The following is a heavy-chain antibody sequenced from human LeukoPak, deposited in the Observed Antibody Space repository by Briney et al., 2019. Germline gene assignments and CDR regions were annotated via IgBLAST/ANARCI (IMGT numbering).Heavy chain of an antibody. D-gene: IGHD2-2*01. CDR3: ARGREPAADRYYYYYMDV. J-gene: IGHJ6*03. Sequence: KPSETLSLTCTVSGGSISSGSYYWSWIRQPAGKGLEWIGRIYTSGSTNYNPSLKSRVTISVDTSKNQFSLKLSSVTAADTAVYYCARGREPAADRYYYYYMDVWGKGTTVTVSS. CDR1: GGSISSGSYY. V-gene: IGHV4-61*02. CDR2: IYTSGST.